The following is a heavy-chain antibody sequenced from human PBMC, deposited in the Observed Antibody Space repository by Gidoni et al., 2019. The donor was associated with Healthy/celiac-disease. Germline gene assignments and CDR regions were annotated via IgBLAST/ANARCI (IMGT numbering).Heavy chain of an antibody. V-gene: IGHV3-33*01. CDR1: GFTFSSYG. Sequence: QVQLVESGGGVVQPGRSLRLSCAASGFTFSSYGMPWVRQAPGKGLEWVAVIWYDGSNKYYADSVKGRFTISRDNSKNTLYLQMNSLRAEDTAVYYCARAEFIVVVPAALDYWGQGTLVTVSS. CDR2: IWYDGSNK. D-gene: IGHD2-2*01. CDR3: ARAEFIVVVPAALDY. J-gene: IGHJ4*02.